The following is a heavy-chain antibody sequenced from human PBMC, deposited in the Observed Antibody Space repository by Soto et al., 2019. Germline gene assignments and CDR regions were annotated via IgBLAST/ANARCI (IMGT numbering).Heavy chain of an antibody. CDR2: ISYDGSNK. CDR3: AKDAGEDAIDN. J-gene: IGHJ3*02. CDR1: GFTFSSYG. V-gene: IGHV3-30*18. Sequence: QVQLVESGGGVVQPGRSLRLSCAASGFTFSSYGMHWVRQAPGKGLEWVAVISYDGSNKYYADSVKGRFTISRDNSKNTLYLQMNSLRAEDTAVYYCAKDAGEDAIDNWGQGTMVTVSS.